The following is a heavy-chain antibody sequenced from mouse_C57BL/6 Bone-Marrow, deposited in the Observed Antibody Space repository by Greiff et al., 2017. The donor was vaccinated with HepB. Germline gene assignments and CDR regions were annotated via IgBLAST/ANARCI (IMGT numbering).Heavy chain of an antibody. CDR1: GYTFTSYW. CDR3: ARSLGVFDY. CDR2: IDPSDSYT. D-gene: IGHD1-2*01. J-gene: IGHJ2*01. V-gene: IGHV1-69*01. Sequence: QVQLQQPGAELVLPGASVKLSCKASGYTFTSYWLHWVKQRPGQGLEWIGEIDPSDSYTNYNQKFEGKSTLTVDKSASTAYMQLSSLTSEDSAVYYCARSLGVFDYWGQGTTLTVSS.